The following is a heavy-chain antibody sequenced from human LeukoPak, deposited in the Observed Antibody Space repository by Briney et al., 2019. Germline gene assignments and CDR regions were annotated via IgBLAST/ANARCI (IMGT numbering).Heavy chain of an antibody. CDR2: IIPIFGTA. V-gene: IGHV1-69*13. J-gene: IGHJ5*02. CDR1: GYTFTSYA. CDR3: ARDRSRSGWYT. D-gene: IGHD6-19*01. Sequence: GASVKVSRKASGYTFTSYAMHWVRQAPGQRLEWMGGIIPIFGTANYAQKFQGRVTITADESTSTAYMELSSLRSEDTAVYYCARDRSRSGWYTWGQGTLVTVSS.